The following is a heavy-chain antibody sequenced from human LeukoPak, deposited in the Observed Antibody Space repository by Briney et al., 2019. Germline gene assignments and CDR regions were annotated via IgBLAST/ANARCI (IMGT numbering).Heavy chain of an antibody. CDR3: ARDRWGELHPGAYYYYMDV. J-gene: IGHJ6*03. CDR1: GFSFSSYA. V-gene: IGHV3-30*02. CDR2: IQYHGSNK. D-gene: IGHD1-26*01. Sequence: GGSLRLSCAASGFSFSSYAMHWVRQAPGKGLEWVAFIQYHGSNKYYAASVKGRFTISRDNSKNTLYLRMNSLRAEDTAVYYCARDRWGELHPGAYYYYMDVWGKGTTVTVSS.